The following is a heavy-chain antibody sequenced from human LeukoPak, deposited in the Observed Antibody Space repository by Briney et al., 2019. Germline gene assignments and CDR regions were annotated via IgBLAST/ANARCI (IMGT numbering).Heavy chain of an antibody. D-gene: IGHD3-3*01. CDR3: ARQNDFRLDY. Sequence: GESLRISCKGSGYTFSSYWIGWVRQMPGEGLEWMGIIYPGDSDTRYSPSLQGQVTISVDTSIGTAYLQWSSLKASDTAIYYCARQNDFRLDYWGQGTLVTVSS. J-gene: IGHJ4*02. CDR2: IYPGDSDT. V-gene: IGHV5-51*01. CDR1: GYTFSSYW.